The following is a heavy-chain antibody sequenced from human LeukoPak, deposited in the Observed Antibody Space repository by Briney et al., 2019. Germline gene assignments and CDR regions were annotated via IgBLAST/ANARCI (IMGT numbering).Heavy chain of an antibody. Sequence: GGSLRLSCAASGFSFRNYAMSWVRQAPGKGLEWVSGITGSADSTYYADSVKGKFTISRDNSNNTLYLHMSSLRAEDTAVYYCVRISTTDRQYYFDYWGQGTLVTVSS. CDR2: ITGSADST. V-gene: IGHV3-23*01. D-gene: IGHD1-14*01. J-gene: IGHJ4*02. CDR1: GFSFRNYA. CDR3: VRISTTDRQYYFDY.